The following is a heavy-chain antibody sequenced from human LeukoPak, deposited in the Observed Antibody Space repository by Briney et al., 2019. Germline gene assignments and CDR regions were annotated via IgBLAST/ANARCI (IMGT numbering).Heavy chain of an antibody. CDR1: GYTFTSYY. J-gene: IGHJ5*02. V-gene: IGHV1-46*01. CDR2: INPSGGST. CDR3: AKSSPPMVQTFDR. Sequence: ASVKVSCKASGYTFTSYYMHWVRQAPGQGLEWMGMINPSGGSTTYAQKFKGRVTMTRDASTSTVYMELSSLKAEDTAVYYCAKSSPPMVQTFDRWGQGTLVTVSS. D-gene: IGHD3-10*01.